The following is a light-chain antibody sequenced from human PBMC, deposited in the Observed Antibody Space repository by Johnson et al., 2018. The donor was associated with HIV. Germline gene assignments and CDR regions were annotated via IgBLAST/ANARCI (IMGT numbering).Light chain of an antibody. CDR3: GTWDSGLGAVYV. V-gene: IGLV1-51*01. CDR1: TSNFENYY. Sequence: QSVLTQPPSVSAAPGQRVTISCSGSTSNFENYYVSWYQHLPGTAPKLLIYDNNKRPSGIPDRFSGSKSGTSATLGITGLQTGDEADYYCGTWDSGLGAVYVVGPGTKVTVL. CDR2: DNN. J-gene: IGLJ1*01.